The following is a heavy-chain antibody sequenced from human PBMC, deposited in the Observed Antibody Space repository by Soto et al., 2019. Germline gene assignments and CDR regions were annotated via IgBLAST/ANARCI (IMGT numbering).Heavy chain of an antibody. D-gene: IGHD1-26*01. CDR3: ARGRYSGSYYASFDY. V-gene: IGHV3-74*01. Sequence: EVQLVQSGGELVQPGGSLRLSCAASGFTFSSYWMHWVRQAPGKGLVWVARINSDGSSTTYADSVKGRFTISRDNANNTLYLQMNSLRAEDTAVYSCARGRYSGSYYASFDYWGQGTLVTVSS. J-gene: IGHJ4*02. CDR2: INSDGSST. CDR1: GFTFSSYW.